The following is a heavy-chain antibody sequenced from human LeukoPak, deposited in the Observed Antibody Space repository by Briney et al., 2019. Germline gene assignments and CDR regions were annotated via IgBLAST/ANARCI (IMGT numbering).Heavy chain of an antibody. CDR3: AELGITMIGGV. CDR2: ISSSGSTI. J-gene: IGHJ6*04. Sequence: GGSLRLSCAASGFTFSSYEMNWVRQAPGKGLEWVSYISSSGSTIYYADSVKGRFTISRDNAKHSLYLQMNSRRAEDTAVYYCAELGITMIGGVWGKGTTVTISS. V-gene: IGHV3-48*03. D-gene: IGHD3-10*02. CDR1: GFTFSSYE.